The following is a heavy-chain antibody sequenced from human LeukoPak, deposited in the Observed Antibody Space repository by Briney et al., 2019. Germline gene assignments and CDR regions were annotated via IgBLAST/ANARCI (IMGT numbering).Heavy chain of an antibody. CDR1: GGSFSGYY. CDR3: ASGKLYDSSGYFPLYAFDI. CDR2: INHSGST. D-gene: IGHD3-22*01. V-gene: IGHV4-34*01. Sequence: SETLSLTCAVYGGSFSGYYWSWIRQPPGKGLEWIGEINHSGSTKYNPSLKSRVTISVDTSKNQFSLKLSSVTAADTAVYYCASGKLYDSSGYFPLYAFDIWGQGTMVTVSS. J-gene: IGHJ3*02.